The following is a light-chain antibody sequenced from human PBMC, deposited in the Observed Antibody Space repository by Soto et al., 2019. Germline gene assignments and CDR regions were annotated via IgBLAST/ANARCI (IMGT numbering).Light chain of an antibody. CDR3: QQYGSSRLT. J-gene: IGKJ4*01. CDR2: GAS. Sequence: EIVLTQSPATLSVSPGERITLSCRASQTILSNLAWCQQKPGQAPRLLIYGASTRATGIPARFSGSGSGTDFTLTISRLEPEDFAVYYCQQYGSSRLTFGGGTKVDI. CDR1: QTILSN. V-gene: IGKV3-20*01.